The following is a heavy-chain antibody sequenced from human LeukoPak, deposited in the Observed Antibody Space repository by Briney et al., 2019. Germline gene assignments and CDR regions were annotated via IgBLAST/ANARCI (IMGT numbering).Heavy chain of an antibody. Sequence: GGSLRLSCAASGFTFSRDWMTWVRQAPGKGLEWVSVIYTEDSYYADSAKGRFTISRDNSKNTLFLQMNNLRTEDTAVYYCARAVRPYDSGNYYPYYFDYWGQGALVTVSS. D-gene: IGHD3-10*01. V-gene: IGHV3-53*01. CDR3: ARAVRPYDSGNYYPYYFDY. CDR1: GFTFSRDW. J-gene: IGHJ4*02. CDR2: IYTEDS.